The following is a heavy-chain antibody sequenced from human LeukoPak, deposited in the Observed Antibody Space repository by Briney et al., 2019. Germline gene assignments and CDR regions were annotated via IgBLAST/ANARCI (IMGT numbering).Heavy chain of an antibody. D-gene: IGHD3-9*01. CDR3: ARTLRYFDWSTMGAFDI. J-gene: IGHJ3*02. Sequence: SETLSLTCAVYDGSFSGYYWSWIRQPPGKGLEWIGEINHSGSTHYNPPLKSRVTISVDTSKNQFSLKLSSVTAADTAVYYCARTLRYFDWSTMGAFDIWGQGTMVTVSS. CDR1: DGSFSGYY. V-gene: IGHV4-34*01. CDR2: INHSGST.